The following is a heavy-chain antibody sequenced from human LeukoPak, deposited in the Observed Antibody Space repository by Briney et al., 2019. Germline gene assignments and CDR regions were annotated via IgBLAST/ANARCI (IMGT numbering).Heavy chain of an antibody. D-gene: IGHD3-10*01. CDR2: ISSSGSTI. V-gene: IGHV3-48*03. J-gene: IGHJ4*02. CDR1: GFTFSSYE. CDR3: ARVLGFGEPSYYFDY. Sequence: GGSLRLSCAASGFTFSSYEMNWVRQAPGKGLEWVLYISSSGSTIYYADSVKGRFTISRDNAKNSLYLQMNSLRAEDTAVYYCARVLGFGEPSYYFDYWGQGTLVTVSS.